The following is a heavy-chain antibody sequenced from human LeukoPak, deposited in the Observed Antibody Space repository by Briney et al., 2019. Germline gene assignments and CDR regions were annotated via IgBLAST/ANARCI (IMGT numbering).Heavy chain of an antibody. J-gene: IGHJ6*02. V-gene: IGHV4-34*01. Sequence: SETLSLTCAVYGGSFSGYYWCWIRQPPGKGLEWIGEINHSGSTNYNPSLKSRVTISVDTSKNQFSLKLSSVTAADTAVYYCARALPFSDIVVVPTYYYYGMDVWGQGTTVTVSS. CDR3: ARALPFSDIVVVPTYYYYGMDV. D-gene: IGHD2-2*01. CDR2: INHSGST. CDR1: GGSFSGYY.